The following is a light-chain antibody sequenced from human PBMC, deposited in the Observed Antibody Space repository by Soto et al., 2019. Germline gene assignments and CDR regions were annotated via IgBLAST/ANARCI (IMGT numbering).Light chain of an antibody. CDR2: GAS. CDR1: QSVGSN. J-gene: IGKJ3*01. CDR3: QRYNEWPLFT. V-gene: IGKV3-15*01. Sequence: EIVMTQSPATLSVSPGERATLSCRASQSVGSNLAWYQQRPGQAPRLLIYGASTRATGIPARFSGSGSGTEFTLTITSLQSEDFALYYCQRYNEWPLFTFGPGTRVDIK.